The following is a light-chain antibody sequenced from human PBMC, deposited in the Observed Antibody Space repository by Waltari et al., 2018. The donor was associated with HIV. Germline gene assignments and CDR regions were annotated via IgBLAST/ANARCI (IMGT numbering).Light chain of an antibody. V-gene: IGKV1-39*01. CDR3: QQSYSAPWT. CDR1: QSINKF. CDR2: SAS. J-gene: IGKJ1*01. Sequence: DIQLTQSPSSLSASVGDRVTITCRASQSINKFLNWYQQKPGKAPKLLISSASSLESGVPSRFSGSGSGTDFTLTLSSLQPEDFATYYCQQSYSAPWTFGQGTKVEVK.